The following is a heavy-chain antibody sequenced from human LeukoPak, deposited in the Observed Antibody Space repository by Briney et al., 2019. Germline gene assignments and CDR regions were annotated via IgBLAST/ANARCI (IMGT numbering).Heavy chain of an antibody. J-gene: IGHJ6*02. V-gene: IGHV3-30*14. CDR1: GFSFSSYG. D-gene: IGHD1-20*01. CDR3: ARGKPVTGTPDYYSYGMDV. Sequence: PGGSLRLSCAASGFSFSSYGMHWVRQAPGKGPEWVAIISYDGSNRYYADSVKGRFTISRDNSKNTLYLQMNSLRAEDTALYYCARGKPVTGTPDYYSYGMDVWGQGTMVTVSS. CDR2: ISYDGSNR.